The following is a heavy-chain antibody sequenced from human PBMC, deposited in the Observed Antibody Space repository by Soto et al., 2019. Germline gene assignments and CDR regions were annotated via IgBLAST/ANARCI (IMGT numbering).Heavy chain of an antibody. D-gene: IGHD3-22*01. V-gene: IGHV3-23*01. CDR3: AKEGNYYDSSGYYYLSPLDY. CDR1: AFTFSSYA. CDR2: ISSSGGST. Sequence: EVQLLESGGGLVQPGGSLRLSCAASAFTFSSYAVSWVRQAPGKGLEWVSTISSSGGSTYYADSVKGRFTISRDNSKNTLYLQMNGLRAEDTAVYYCAKEGNYYDSSGYYYLSPLDYWGQGTLVTVSS. J-gene: IGHJ4*02.